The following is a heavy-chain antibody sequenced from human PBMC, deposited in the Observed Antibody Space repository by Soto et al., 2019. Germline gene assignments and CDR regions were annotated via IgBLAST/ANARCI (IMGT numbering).Heavy chain of an antibody. D-gene: IGHD3-22*01. CDR3: ASLRYYYDSSGYPIPPAPFDY. V-gene: IGHV1-69*06. CDR2: IIPIFGTA. Sequence: ASVKVSCKASVGTFSSYAISWVRQAPGQGLEWMGGIIPIFGTANYAQKFQGRVTITADKSTSTAYMELSSLRSEDTAVYYCASLRYYYDSSGYPIPPAPFDYWGQGTLVTVSS. CDR1: VGTFSSYA. J-gene: IGHJ4*02.